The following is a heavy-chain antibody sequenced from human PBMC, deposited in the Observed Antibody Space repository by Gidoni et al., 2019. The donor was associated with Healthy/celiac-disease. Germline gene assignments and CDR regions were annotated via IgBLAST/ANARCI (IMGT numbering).Heavy chain of an antibody. J-gene: IGHJ4*02. CDR2: IYTSGST. CDR1: GGSISSGSYY. V-gene: IGHV4-61*02. Sequence: QVQLQESGPGLVKPSQTLSLTCTVSGGSISSGSYYWSWIRQPAGKGLEWIGRIYTSGSTNYNPSLKSRVTMSVDTSKNQFSLKLSSVTAADTAVYYCARDREYCTNGVCFYYFDYWGQGTLVTVSS. CDR3: ARDREYCTNGVCFYYFDY. D-gene: IGHD2-8*01.